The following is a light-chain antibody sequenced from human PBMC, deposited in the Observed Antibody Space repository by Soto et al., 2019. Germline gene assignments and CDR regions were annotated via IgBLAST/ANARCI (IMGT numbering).Light chain of an antibody. J-gene: IGLJ2*01. CDR3: SSYTSSIYVV. Sequence: QSVLTQPASVSGSLGQSITISCTGTSSDVGGYNYVSWYQQHPGKAPKLMIYEVSNRPSGVSNRFSGSKSGNTASLTISGLQAEDEADYYCSSYTSSIYVVFGGGTKLTVL. V-gene: IGLV2-14*01. CDR2: EVS. CDR1: SSDVGGYNY.